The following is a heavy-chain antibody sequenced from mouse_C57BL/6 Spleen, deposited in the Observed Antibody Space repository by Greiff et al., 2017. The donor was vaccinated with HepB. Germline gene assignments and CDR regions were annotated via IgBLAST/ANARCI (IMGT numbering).Heavy chain of an antibody. CDR1: GYTFTSYG. Sequence: QVQLQESGAELARPGASVKLSCKASGYTFTSYGISWVKQRTGQGLEWIGEIYPRSGNTYYNEKFKGKATLTADKSSSTAYMELRSLTSEDSAVYFCVFYYGSSYAMDYWGQGTSVTVSS. V-gene: IGHV1-81*01. CDR3: VFYYGSSYAMDY. CDR2: IYPRSGNT. J-gene: IGHJ4*01. D-gene: IGHD1-1*01.